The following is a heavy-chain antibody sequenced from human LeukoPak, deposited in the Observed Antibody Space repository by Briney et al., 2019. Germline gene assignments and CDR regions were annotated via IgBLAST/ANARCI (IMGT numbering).Heavy chain of an antibody. CDR2: ISSSGSTI. CDR3: ASDFDWLYAFDI. CDR1: GFTFSDYY. Sequence: GSLRLSCAASGFTFSDYYMSWIRQAPGKGLEWVSYISSSGSTIYYADSVKGRFTISRDNAKNSLYLQMNSLRAEDTAVYYCASDFDWLYAFDIWGQGTMVTVSS. D-gene: IGHD3-9*01. V-gene: IGHV3-11*01. J-gene: IGHJ3*02.